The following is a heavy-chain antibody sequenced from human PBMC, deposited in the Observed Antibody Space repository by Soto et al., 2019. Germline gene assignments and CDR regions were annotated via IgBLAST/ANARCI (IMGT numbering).Heavy chain of an antibody. V-gene: IGHV1-69*12. D-gene: IGHD3-16*02. Sequence: QVQLVQSGAEVKKPGSSVKVSCKASGGTFSSYAISWVRQAPGQGLEWMGGIIPIFGTANYAQKFQGRVTITADESTSAAYMELSSLRSEDTAVYYCASGLRYDYVWGSYPSYYGMDVWGQGTTVTVS. CDR3: ASGLRYDYVWGSYPSYYGMDV. J-gene: IGHJ6*02. CDR2: IIPIFGTA. CDR1: GGTFSSYA.